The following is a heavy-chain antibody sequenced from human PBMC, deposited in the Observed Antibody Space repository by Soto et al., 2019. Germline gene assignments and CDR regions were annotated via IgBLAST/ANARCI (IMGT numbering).Heavy chain of an antibody. CDR3: ARDKALNTLYDFDY. CDR1: GGTFNSYA. D-gene: IGHD3-16*01. CDR2: IISMFGTA. Sequence: QVQLVQSGAELKKPGSSVKVSCKASGGTFNSYAISWVRQAPGQGLEWMGTIISMFGTANYAQNFQGRVTITADDSTGTAYMELSSLRSEDTAVYYCARDKALNTLYDFDYWGQGTLVTVSS. J-gene: IGHJ4*02. V-gene: IGHV1-69*15.